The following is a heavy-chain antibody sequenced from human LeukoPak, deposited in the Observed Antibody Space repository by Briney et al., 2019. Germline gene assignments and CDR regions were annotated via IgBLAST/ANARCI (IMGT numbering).Heavy chain of an antibody. J-gene: IGHJ3*02. V-gene: IGHV3-21*04. CDR3: ARDALRDDAFDI. Sequence: EGSLKLSCTASGFTFSNYHMNWVRQAPGKGLEWVSSVSSSSVYTHYADSVKGRFTISRDNGKNSLYLQMNSLRAEDTALYYCARDALRDDAFDIWGQGTLVTVSS. CDR2: VSSSSVYT. CDR1: GFTFSNYH.